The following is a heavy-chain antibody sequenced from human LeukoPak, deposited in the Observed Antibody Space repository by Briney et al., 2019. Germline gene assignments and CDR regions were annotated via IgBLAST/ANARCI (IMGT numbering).Heavy chain of an antibody. CDR2: VHPNSGTT. CDR1: GYTFTSYG. CDR3: ARGPRNDP. Sequence: ASVKISCKASGYTFTSYGISWVRQAAGQGLEWMGWVHPNSGTTAYAQKFQGRVPMTRDTSISTAYLALSGLRFDDTAVYFCARGPRNDPWGQGTLVTVSS. D-gene: IGHD1-14*01. V-gene: IGHV1-8*02. J-gene: IGHJ5*02.